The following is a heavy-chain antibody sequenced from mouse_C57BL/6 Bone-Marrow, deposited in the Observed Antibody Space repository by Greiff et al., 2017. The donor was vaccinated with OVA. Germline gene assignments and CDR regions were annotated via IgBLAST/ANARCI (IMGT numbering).Heavy chain of an antibody. CDR2: IYPGGGYT. V-gene: IGHV1-63*01. Sequence: VQLQQSGAELVRPGTSVKMSCKASGYTFTNYWIGWAKQRPGHGLAWIGDIYPGGGYTNYNEKFKGKATLTADKSSSTAYMQFSSLTSEDSAIYYCARRPYFDYWGQGTTLTVSS. CDR3: ARRPYFDY. CDR1: GYTFTNYW. J-gene: IGHJ2*01.